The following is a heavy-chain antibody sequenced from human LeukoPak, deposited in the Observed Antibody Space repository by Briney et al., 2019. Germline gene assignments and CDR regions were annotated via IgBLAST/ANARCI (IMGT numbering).Heavy chain of an antibody. D-gene: IGHD5-24*01. V-gene: IGHV4-30-4*08. J-gene: IGHJ4*02. CDR2: IYYSGST. Sequence: PSETLSLTCTVSGDSISSGDYYWSWIRQPPGKDLEWIGYIYYSGSTYYNPSLKSRLTISLDTSKNQFSLKLSSVTAADTAVYYCARAHRRLQWRIDYWGQGTLVTVSS. CDR3: ARAHRRLQWRIDY. CDR1: GDSISSGDYY.